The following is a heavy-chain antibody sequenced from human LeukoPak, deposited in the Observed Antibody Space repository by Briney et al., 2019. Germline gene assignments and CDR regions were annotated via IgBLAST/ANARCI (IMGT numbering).Heavy chain of an antibody. J-gene: IGHJ4*02. D-gene: IGHD4-17*01. CDR2: INPKSGGT. CDR1: GYTFTGYY. CDR3: ARDRTILTTVTTQRP. V-gene: IGHV1-2*02. Sequence: ASVKLSCKASGYTFTGYYMHWVRQAPGQGHEWMGWINPKSGGTNYAQKFQVRGTMTRDTYISTAYMELSRLRSDDTGVYYCARDRTILTTVTTQRPGGEGTLVTVS.